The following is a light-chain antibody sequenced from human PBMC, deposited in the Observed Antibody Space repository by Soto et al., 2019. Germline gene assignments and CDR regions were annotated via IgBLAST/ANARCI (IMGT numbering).Light chain of an antibody. CDR1: MRDVGGYNL. V-gene: IGLV2-14*01. Sequence: QSVLTQPASVSGSPGQSITISCAGTMRDVGGYNLVSWYQQHPGRAPQLILYEVRNRPSGISFRFSGSKSGNTASLTISGLQAEDEADHYCSSFRSKSSLIFGGGTKVTVL. J-gene: IGLJ2*01. CDR2: EVR. CDR3: SSFRSKSSLI.